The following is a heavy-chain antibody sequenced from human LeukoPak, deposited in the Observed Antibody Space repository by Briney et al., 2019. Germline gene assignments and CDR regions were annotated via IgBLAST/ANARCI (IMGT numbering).Heavy chain of an antibody. CDR1: GFTFSDYY. CDR3: ARDSEPIATPPGY. CDR2: ISSSGSTI. V-gene: IGHV3-11*04. J-gene: IGHJ4*02. D-gene: IGHD6-13*01. Sequence: GGSLRLSCAASGFTFSDYYMSWIRQAPGKGLEWVSYISSSGSTIYYADSVKGRFTISRDNAKNSLYLQMDSLRAEDTAVYYCARDSEPIATPPGYWGQGTLVTVSS.